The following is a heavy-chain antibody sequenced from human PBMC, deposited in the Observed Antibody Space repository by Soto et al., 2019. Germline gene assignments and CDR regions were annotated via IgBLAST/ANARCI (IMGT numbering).Heavy chain of an antibody. J-gene: IGHJ4*02. V-gene: IGHV3-66*01. D-gene: IGHD3-16*01. CDR3: AAYSHKGY. Sequence: EQLGESGGDLVQPGGSLRLSCAASGFTVSNNYMSWVRQAPGKGLEWVSLIYSGGSTYYADSVKGRFTISRDSSKNTLYLQMNSLRAEDTAMYYCAAYSHKGYWGQGTLVTVSS. CDR1: GFTVSNNY. CDR2: IYSGGST.